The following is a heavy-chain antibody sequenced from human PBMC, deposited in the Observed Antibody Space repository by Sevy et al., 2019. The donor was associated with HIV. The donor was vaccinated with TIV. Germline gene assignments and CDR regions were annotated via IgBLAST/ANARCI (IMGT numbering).Heavy chain of an antibody. CDR3: ARVPYYDYIWGSYRWFDP. V-gene: IGHV4-4*02. J-gene: IGHJ5*02. D-gene: IGHD3-16*02. CDR1: GGSISSSNW. Sequence: SETLSLTCAVSGGSISSSNWWSWVRQPPGKGLEWIGEIYHSGSTNYNPSLKSRVTISVDKSKNQFSRKLSSVTAADTAVYYCARVPYYDYIWGSYRWFDPWGQGTLVTVSS. CDR2: IYHSGST.